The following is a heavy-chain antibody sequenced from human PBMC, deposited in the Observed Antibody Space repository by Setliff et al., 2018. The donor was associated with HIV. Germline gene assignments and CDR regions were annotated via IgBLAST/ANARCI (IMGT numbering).Heavy chain of an antibody. V-gene: IGHV4-61*09. J-gene: IGHJ4*01. CDR1: GDSMTSGSFY. CDR2: LHSLGSSRVSDTP. D-gene: IGHD2-2*01. CDR3: ARGLSSQTYWGTRPLGLDY. Sequence: SETLSLTCTVSGDSMTSGSFYWSWVRQPAGKGLEWIGYLHSLGSSRVSDTPNYSPSLKSRITISLDTSKRQFSLTMTSVTAADTAVYYCARGLSSQTYWGTRPLGLDYWGRGSLVTVSS.